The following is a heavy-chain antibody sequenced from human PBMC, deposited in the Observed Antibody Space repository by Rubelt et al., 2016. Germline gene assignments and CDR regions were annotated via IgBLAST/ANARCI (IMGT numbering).Heavy chain of an antibody. CDR2: LYSGGST. CDR3: ARGRDYGDY. CDR1: GFTVSSNS. J-gene: IGHJ4*02. V-gene: IGHV3-53*04. Sequence: EVQLVESGGVLVQPGGSLRLSCAASGFTVSSNSMSWVRQPPGKGLEWVSVLYSGGSTYYAYSVQGRFTISRPHSKNTLYLQINSLRAEETAVYNCARGRDYGDYWGQGTLVTVSS.